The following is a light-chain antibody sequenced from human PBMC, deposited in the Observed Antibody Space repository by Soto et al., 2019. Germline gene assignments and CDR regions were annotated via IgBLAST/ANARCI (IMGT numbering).Light chain of an antibody. J-gene: IGLJ3*02. V-gene: IGLV2-14*01. CDR3: SSYTSSSTLG. Sequence: QSALTQPASVSGSPGQSITISCTGTSSEVGGYNYVSWYQQHPGKAPKLMIYEVSNRPSGVSNRFSGSKSGNTASLTISGLQAEDEADYYCSSYTSSSTLGFGGGTKLTVL. CDR1: SSEVGGYNY. CDR2: EVS.